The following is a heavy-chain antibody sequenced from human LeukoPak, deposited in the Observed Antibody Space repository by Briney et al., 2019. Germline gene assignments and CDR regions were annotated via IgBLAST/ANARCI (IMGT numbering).Heavy chain of an antibody. V-gene: IGHV2-70*04. Sequence: SGPTLVNPTQTLTLTCTFSGFSLSTSGVRVSWIRQPPGKALEWLARIDWDDDKFYSTSLKTRLTISKDTSKNQVVLTMTNMDPVDTATYYCARVSGSYFDYWGQGTLVTVSS. CDR1: GFSLSTSGVR. CDR3: ARVSGSYFDY. D-gene: IGHD1-26*01. CDR2: IDWDDDK. J-gene: IGHJ4*02.